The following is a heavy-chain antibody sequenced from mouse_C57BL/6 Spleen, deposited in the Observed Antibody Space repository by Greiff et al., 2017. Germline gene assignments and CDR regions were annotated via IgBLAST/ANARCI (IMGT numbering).Heavy chain of an antibody. CDR1: GYSITSGYY. Sequence: DVKLVEPGPGLVKPSQSLSLTCSVTGYSITSGYYWNWIRQFPGNKLEWMGYISYDGSNNYNPSLKNRISITRDTSKIQFFLKLNSVTTEDTATYYCARRRDDYGPFDYWGQGTTLTVSS. CDR2: ISYDGSN. V-gene: IGHV3-6*01. CDR3: ARRRDDYGPFDY. D-gene: IGHD2-4*01. J-gene: IGHJ2*01.